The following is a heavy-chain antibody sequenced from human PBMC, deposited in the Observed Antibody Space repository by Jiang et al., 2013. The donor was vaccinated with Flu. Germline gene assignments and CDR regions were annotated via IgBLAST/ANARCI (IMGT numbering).Heavy chain of an antibody. Sequence: SGAEVKKPGASVKVSCKASGYTFTNYSMHWVRQAPGQGLEWMGIINPSGGSTSYAQKFQGRLTMTRDTSTSTVYMELSSLRSEDTAVYYCARADYCSSTNCYLHYWGQGTLVTVSS. CDR3: ARADYCSSTNCYLHY. CDR2: INPSGGST. CDR1: GYTFTNYS. V-gene: IGHV1-46*01. D-gene: IGHD2-2*01. J-gene: IGHJ4*02.